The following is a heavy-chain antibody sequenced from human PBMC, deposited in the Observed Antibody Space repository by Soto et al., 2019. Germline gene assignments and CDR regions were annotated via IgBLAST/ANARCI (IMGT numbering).Heavy chain of an antibody. V-gene: IGHV1-69*13. CDR3: ARGSSPHYYYNSSGYTPFDY. Sequence: ASVKISCTASRGTVSSYAISWVRKATGQGLEWMGGIIPIFGTANYAQKFQGRVTITADESTSTAYMELSILRSEDAAVYYCARGSSPHYYYNSSGYTPFDYWGQGTLVTVSS. CDR1: RGTVSSYA. D-gene: IGHD3-22*01. CDR2: IIPIFGTA. J-gene: IGHJ4*02.